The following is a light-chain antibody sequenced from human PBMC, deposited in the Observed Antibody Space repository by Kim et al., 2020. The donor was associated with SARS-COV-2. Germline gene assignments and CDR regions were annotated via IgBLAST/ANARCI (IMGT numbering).Light chain of an antibody. CDR3: SSYAGSNNLV. CDR2: AVS. Sequence: GQSVSISCTATSSDVGGYNYVSWYQQHPGKAPKLMIYAVSERPSGVPDRFSGSKSGNTASLTVSGLQAEDEADYYCSSYAGSNNLVFGGGTQLTVL. J-gene: IGLJ3*02. CDR1: SSDVGGYNY. V-gene: IGLV2-8*01.